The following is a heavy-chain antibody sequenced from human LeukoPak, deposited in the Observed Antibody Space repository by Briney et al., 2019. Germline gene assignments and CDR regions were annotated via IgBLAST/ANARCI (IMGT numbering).Heavy chain of an antibody. CDR1: GGSISSYY. J-gene: IGHJ4*02. D-gene: IGHD5-24*01. V-gene: IGHV4-59*01. CDR3: ARGVGRWLPGDY. Sequence: SETLSLTCTVSGGSISSYYWSWIRQPPGKGLEWIGYISYSGSTNYNPSLKTRVTISLDTPNNQFSLKLTSVSAADTAVYYCARGVGRWLPGDYWGQGTLVTVSS. CDR2: ISYSGST.